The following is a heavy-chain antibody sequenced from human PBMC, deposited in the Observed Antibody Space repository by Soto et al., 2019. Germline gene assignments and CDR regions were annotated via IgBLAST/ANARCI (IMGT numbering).Heavy chain of an antibody. CDR1: GGSLSDSNW. D-gene: IGHD2-8*02. CDR3: ASFTGTYYFDF. J-gene: IGHJ4*02. Sequence: QMQLQESGPGLVKPSGTLSLTCAVSGGSLSDSNWWSWVRQPPGKGLEWIGEISHTGSTNYNPSLQSRVTLSVDKSKHPFSLNLKSVTAADTAVYYCASFTGTYYFDFWGPGTLVTVAS. CDR2: ISHTGST. V-gene: IGHV4-4*02.